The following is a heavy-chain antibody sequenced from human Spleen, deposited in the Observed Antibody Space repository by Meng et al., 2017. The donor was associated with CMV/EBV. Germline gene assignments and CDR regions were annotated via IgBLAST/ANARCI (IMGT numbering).Heavy chain of an antibody. CDR2: IIPILGIA. CDR3: ARGYCSSTSCYPFDY. V-gene: IGHV1-69*02. D-gene: IGHD2-2*01. J-gene: IGHJ4*02. CDR1: GGTFSSYT. Sequence: SVKVSCKASGGTFSSYTISWVRQASGQGLEWMGRIIPILGIANYAQKFQGRVTITADKSTSTAYMELSSLRSEDTAVYYCARGYCSSTSCYPFDYWGQGTLVTVSS.